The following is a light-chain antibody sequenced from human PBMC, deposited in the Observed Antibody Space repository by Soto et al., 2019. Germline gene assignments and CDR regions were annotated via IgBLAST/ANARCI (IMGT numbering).Light chain of an antibody. CDR1: QGISNY. Sequence: DIQMTQSPSSLSASVGDRVTITCRTSQGISNYLAWYQQKPGTVPKLLISAASTLQTGVPSRFSGGGSGTDFTLTISRLEPEDFALYYCQQYGGSPRTFGQGTKVDIK. V-gene: IGKV1-27*01. J-gene: IGKJ1*01. CDR3: QQYGGSPRT. CDR2: AAS.